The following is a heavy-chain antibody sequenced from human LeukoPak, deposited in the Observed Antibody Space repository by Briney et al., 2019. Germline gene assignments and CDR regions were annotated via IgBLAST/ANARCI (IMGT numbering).Heavy chain of an antibody. J-gene: IGHJ4*02. Sequence: GASVKVSCKASGGTFSSYAISWVRQAPGQGLEWMGGIIPIFGTANYAQKFQGRVTITADESTSTAYMELSSLRAEDTAVYYCARLGARQMLEYWGQGTLVTASS. CDR1: GGTFSSYA. CDR2: IIPIFGTA. CDR3: ARLGARQMLEY. D-gene: IGHD4-17*01. V-gene: IGHV1-69*13.